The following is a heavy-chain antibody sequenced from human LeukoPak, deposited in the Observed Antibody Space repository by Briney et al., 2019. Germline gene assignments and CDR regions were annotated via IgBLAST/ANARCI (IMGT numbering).Heavy chain of an antibody. Sequence: ASVKVSCKASGFTFTSYGISWVRQAPGQGLERMGWISAYNGNTNYAQKLQGRVTMTTDTSTSTAYMELRSLRSDDTAVYYCAKTVDTAMVIDRGGDCYPSYYFDYWGQGTLVTVSS. CDR3: AKTVDTAMVIDRGGDCYPSYYFDY. J-gene: IGHJ4*02. CDR2: ISAYNGNT. V-gene: IGHV1-18*01. CDR1: GFTFTSYG. D-gene: IGHD5-18*01.